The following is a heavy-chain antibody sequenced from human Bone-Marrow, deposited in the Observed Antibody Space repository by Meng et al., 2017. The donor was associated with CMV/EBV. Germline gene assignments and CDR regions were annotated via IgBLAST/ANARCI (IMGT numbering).Heavy chain of an antibody. Sequence: GESLKISCAASGFTFSSYGMHWVRQAPGKGLEWVAFIRYDGSNKYYADSVKGRFTISRDNSKNTLYLQMNSLRAEDTAVYYCAKDQPPIVVVPAATFDYWGQGTPVTVSS. CDR2: IRYDGSNK. CDR3: AKDQPPIVVVPAATFDY. V-gene: IGHV3-30*02. J-gene: IGHJ4*02. D-gene: IGHD2-2*01. CDR1: GFTFSSYG.